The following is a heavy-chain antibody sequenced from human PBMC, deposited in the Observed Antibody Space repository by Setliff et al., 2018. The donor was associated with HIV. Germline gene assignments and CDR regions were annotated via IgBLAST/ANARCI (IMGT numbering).Heavy chain of an antibody. J-gene: IGHJ4*02. V-gene: IGHV3-48*01. D-gene: IGHD3-22*01. CDR2: ISSGGTTI. CDR3: ARPNYYDSSGSFDY. Sequence: PGGSLRLSCAASGFTFSSYSMNWVRQAPGEGLEWVSYISSGGTTIYYADSVKGRFTISRDNAKNSLYLQMNSLRAEDTAVYYCARPNYYDSSGSFDYWGQGTLVTVSS. CDR1: GFTFSSYS.